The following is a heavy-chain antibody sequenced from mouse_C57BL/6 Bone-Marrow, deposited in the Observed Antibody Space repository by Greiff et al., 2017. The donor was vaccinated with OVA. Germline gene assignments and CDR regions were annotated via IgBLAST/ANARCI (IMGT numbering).Heavy chain of an antibody. CDR1: GFTFSSYT. Sequence: EVQGVESGGGLVKPGGSLKLSCAASGFTFSSYTMSWVRQTPEKRLEWVATISGGGGNTYYPDSVKGRFTISSATAQNTLCLQRSSLRAENAALYYCARDRDLLWLRPWFAYWGQGTLVTVSA. CDR2: ISGGGGNT. CDR3: ARDRDLLWLRPWFAY. D-gene: IGHD2-2*01. V-gene: IGHV5-9*01. J-gene: IGHJ3*01.